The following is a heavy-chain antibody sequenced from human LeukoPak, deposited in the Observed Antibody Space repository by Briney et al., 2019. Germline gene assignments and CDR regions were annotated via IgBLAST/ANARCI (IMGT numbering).Heavy chain of an antibody. CDR2: IYPGDSDT. V-gene: IGHV5-51*01. Sequence: NRGESLKTSCKGSGYSFTTYWIAWVRQMPRKGLEWMGIIYPGDSDTRYSPSFQGQVTISADKSISTAYLQWSSLKASDTAMYYCARSNYYDSYTNYWGQGTLVTVSS. CDR3: ARSNYYDSYTNY. D-gene: IGHD3-22*01. J-gene: IGHJ4*02. CDR1: GYSFTTYW.